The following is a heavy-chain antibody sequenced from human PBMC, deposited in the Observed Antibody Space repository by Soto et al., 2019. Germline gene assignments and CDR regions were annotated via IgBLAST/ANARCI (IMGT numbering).Heavy chain of an antibody. V-gene: IGHV5-10-1*01. CDR3: ASSLVVPAAIPWGMDV. Sequence: XESLMISCKGSGCSFTSYWISWVRQMPGKGLEWMGRIDPSDSYTNYSPSFQGHVTISADKSISTAYLQWSSLKASDTAMYYCASSLVVPAAIPWGMDVWGQGTTVTVSS. J-gene: IGHJ6*02. D-gene: IGHD2-2*02. CDR2: IDPSDSYT. CDR1: GCSFTSYW.